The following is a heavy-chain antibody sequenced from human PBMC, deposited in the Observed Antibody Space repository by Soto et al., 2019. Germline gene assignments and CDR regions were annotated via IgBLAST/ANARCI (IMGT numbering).Heavy chain of an antibody. Sequence: SETLSLTCTVSGGSISRYFWSWIRQPPGKGLEWIGYIYYSGSTKYNPTLESRVRISVDTSKNQFSLKLRSVTAADTAKYYCATIDYAHYGMDVWGQGTTVTVSS. CDR2: IYYSGST. CDR1: GGSISRYF. CDR3: ATIDYAHYGMDV. D-gene: IGHD4-17*01. J-gene: IGHJ6*02. V-gene: IGHV4-59*01.